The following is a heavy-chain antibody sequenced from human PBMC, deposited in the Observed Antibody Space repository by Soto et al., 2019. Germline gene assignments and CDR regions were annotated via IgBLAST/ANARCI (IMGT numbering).Heavy chain of an antibody. Sequence: GGSLRLSCAASGFSFISYGMQWVRQAPGKGLEWVAVISYDGSNKYCADSVKDRFTISRDNSKKTLYLQMNSLRADDTAVYYCVAGQYFFDYCGQGTLVTVSS. CDR3: VAGQYFFDY. CDR2: ISYDGSNK. J-gene: IGHJ4*02. D-gene: IGHD6-19*01. V-gene: IGHV3-30*03. CDR1: GFSFISYG.